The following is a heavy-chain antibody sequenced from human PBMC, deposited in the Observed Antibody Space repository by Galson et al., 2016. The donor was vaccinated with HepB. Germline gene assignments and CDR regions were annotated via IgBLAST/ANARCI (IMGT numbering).Heavy chain of an antibody. CDR1: GYTHNYV. J-gene: IGHJ4*02. CDR2: TNAGNGDT. Sequence: SVKVSCKASGYTHNYVMHWVRQAPGQRLEWMGWTNAGNGDTGYSQRFQGRVTIARDTSANTAYMELSSLKSEDTAVYYCASGNCGGDCYLDYWGQGTLVTVSS. V-gene: IGHV1-3*01. CDR3: ASGNCGGDCYLDY. D-gene: IGHD2-21*02.